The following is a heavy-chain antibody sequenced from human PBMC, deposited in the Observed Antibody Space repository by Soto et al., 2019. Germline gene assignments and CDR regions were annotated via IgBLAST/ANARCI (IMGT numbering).Heavy chain of an antibody. CDR3: ATDTGTPETTKPDYYMDV. CDR1: GASISSTSYY. Sequence: SETLSLTCTVSGASISSTSYYWGWIRQPQGKGLEWIGSIHHSGTTYYNPSLKSRVTISVDTSKNHFSLRLTSVTAADTAVYYCATDTGTPETTKPDYYMDVWGKGTTVTVS. CDR2: IHHSGTT. V-gene: IGHV4-39*02. J-gene: IGHJ6*03. D-gene: IGHD1-1*01.